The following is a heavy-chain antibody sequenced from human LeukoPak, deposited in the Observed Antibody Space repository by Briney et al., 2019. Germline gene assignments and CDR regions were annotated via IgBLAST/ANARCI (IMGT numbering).Heavy chain of an antibody. CDR1: GGSISSSSYY. CDR2: IYYSGST. V-gene: IGHV4-39*07. Sequence: PSETLSLTCTVSGGSISSSSYYWGWIRQPPGKGLEWIGSIYYSGSTYYNPSLKSRVTISVDTSKNQFSLKLSSVTAADTAVYYCARLRRDGYNLAAFDIWGQGTMVTVSS. D-gene: IGHD5-24*01. J-gene: IGHJ3*02. CDR3: ARLRRDGYNLAAFDI.